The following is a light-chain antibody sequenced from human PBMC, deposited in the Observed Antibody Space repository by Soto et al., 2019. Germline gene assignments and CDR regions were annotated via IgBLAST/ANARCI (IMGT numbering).Light chain of an antibody. CDR3: GTWDSSLSAVV. Sequence: QSVLTQPPSVSAAPGQTVTISCSGSSSNIGNNYVSWYQQLPGTAPKLLIYDSNKRPSGIPDRFSGFKSGTSATLGITELXTGDEAXXXCGTWDSSLSAVVFGGGTKLTVL. J-gene: IGLJ2*01. CDR2: DSN. V-gene: IGLV1-51*01. CDR1: SSNIGNNY.